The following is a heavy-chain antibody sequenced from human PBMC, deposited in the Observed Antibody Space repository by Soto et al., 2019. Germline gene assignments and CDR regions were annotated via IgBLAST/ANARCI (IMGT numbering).Heavy chain of an antibody. CDR3: ARDQGGYCTNGVCWTPTFY. J-gene: IGHJ4*02. V-gene: IGHV1-18*01. CDR2: ISAYNGNT. CDR1: GYTFTSYG. D-gene: IGHD2-8*01. Sequence: GASVKVSCKASGYTFTSYGISWVRQAPGQGLEWMGWISAYNGNTNYAQKLQGRVTMTTDTSTSTAYMELRSLRSDDTAVYYCARDQGGYCTNGVCWTPTFYWGQGTLVTVSS.